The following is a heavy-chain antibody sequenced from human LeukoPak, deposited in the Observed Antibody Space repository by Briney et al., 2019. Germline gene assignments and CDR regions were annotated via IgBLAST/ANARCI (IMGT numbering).Heavy chain of an antibody. CDR2: TYYRSKWYN. J-gene: IGHJ6*02. Sequence: SQTLSLTCVISGDSVSSNSAAWNWIRQSPSRGLEWLGRTYYRSKWYNDFAVSVNSRVTINPDTSKNQFSLQLNSVTPEDTAVYYCARGQRSYYGMDVWGQGTTVTVSS. CDR1: GDSVSSNSAA. V-gene: IGHV6-1*01. D-gene: IGHD6-25*01. CDR3: ARGQRSYYGMDV.